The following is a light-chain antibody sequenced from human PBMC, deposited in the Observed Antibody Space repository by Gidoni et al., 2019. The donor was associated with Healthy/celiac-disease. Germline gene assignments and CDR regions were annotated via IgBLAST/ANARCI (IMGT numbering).Light chain of an antibody. V-gene: IGKV3-11*01. Sequence: EIVLTQSPATLSLSPGERATLSCRASQSVSSYLACYHQKPGQAPRLLIYDASNRATGIPARFSGSGSGTDFTLTISSLEPEDFAVYYCQQRSNWPPITFGQGTRLEIK. CDR1: QSVSSY. CDR2: DAS. J-gene: IGKJ5*01. CDR3: QQRSNWPPIT.